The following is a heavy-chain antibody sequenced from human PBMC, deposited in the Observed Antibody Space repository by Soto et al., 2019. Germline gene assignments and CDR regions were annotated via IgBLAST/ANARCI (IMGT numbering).Heavy chain of an antibody. Sequence: QVQLQESGPGLVKPSETLSLTCTVSGGSISRYYWNWIRQPPGKGLEWIGYIYYSGSTNYNPSLKCRVTISVVTSKNQFALKLSSVTAADTAVYYCARDPGSGSYYGWFDPWGQGTLVTVSS. J-gene: IGHJ5*02. CDR3: ARDPGSGSYYGWFDP. CDR2: IYYSGST. CDR1: GGSISRYY. V-gene: IGHV4-59*01. D-gene: IGHD3-10*01.